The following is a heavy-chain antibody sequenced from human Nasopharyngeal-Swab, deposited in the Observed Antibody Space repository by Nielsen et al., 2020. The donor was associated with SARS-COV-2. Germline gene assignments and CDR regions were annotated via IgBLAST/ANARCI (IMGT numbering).Heavy chain of an antibody. D-gene: IGHD3-3*01. J-gene: IGHJ4*02. CDR3: ARDGLRFLEWLAHDY. CDR1: GFTFSSYR. V-gene: IGHV3-7*01. Sequence: GGSLRLSCAASGFTFSSYRMSWVRQAPGKGLEWVANIKQDGSEKYYVDSVKGRFTISRDNAKNSLYLQMNSLRAEDTAVYYCARDGLRFLEWLAHDYWGQGTLVTVSS. CDR2: IKQDGSEK.